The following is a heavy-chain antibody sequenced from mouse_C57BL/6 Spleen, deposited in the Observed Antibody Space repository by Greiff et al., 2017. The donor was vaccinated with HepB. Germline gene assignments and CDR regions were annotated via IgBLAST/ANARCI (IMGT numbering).Heavy chain of an antibody. CDR2: ISSGGDYI. V-gene: IGHV5-9-1*02. Sequence: EVKLVESGEGLVKPGGSLKLSCAASGFTFSSYAMSWVRQTPEKRLEWVAYISSGGDYIYYADTVKGRFTISRDNARNTLYLQMSSLKSEDTAMYYCTREGIYYDYDGAWFAYWGQGTLVTVSA. CDR1: GFTFSSYA. CDR3: TREGIYYDYDGAWFAY. D-gene: IGHD2-4*01. J-gene: IGHJ3*01.